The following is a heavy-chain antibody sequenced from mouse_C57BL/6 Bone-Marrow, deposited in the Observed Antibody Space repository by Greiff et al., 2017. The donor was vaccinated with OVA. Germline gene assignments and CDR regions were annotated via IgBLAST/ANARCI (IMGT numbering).Heavy chain of an antibody. Sequence: EVQLQQSGPELVKPGASVKISCKASGYSFTGYYMHWVKQSSEKSLEWIGEINPSTGGTSYNQKFKGKATLTVDKSSSTAYMQLKSLTSEDSAVYYCAREISLYYYGSSYWFAYWGQGTLVTVSA. CDR1: GYSFTGYY. D-gene: IGHD1-1*01. V-gene: IGHV1-43*01. CDR3: AREISLYYYGSSYWFAY. J-gene: IGHJ3*01. CDR2: INPSTGGT.